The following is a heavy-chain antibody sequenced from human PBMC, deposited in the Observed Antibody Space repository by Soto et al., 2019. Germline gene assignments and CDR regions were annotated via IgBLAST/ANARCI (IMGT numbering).Heavy chain of an antibody. CDR1: GYTFTGYY. Sequence: ASVKVSCKASGYTFTGYYMHWVRQAPGQGLEWMGWINPNSGGTNYAQKFQGRVTMTRDTSISTAYMELSRLRSDDTAVYYCARDECGGDCYSRGRNWFDTWGQGTLVTVSS. J-gene: IGHJ5*02. CDR2: INPNSGGT. V-gene: IGHV1-2*02. CDR3: ARDECGGDCYSRGRNWFDT. D-gene: IGHD2-21*02.